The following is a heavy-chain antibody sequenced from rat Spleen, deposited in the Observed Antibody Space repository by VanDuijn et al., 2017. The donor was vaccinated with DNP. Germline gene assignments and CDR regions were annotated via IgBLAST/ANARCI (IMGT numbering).Heavy chain of an antibody. V-gene: IGHV5-25*01. D-gene: IGHD1-12*02. CDR1: GFTFSNYY. Sequence: EVQLVESGGGLVQPGRSLKLSCAASGFTFSNYYMAWVRQAPKKGLEWVATISTSGSRTYYPDSVKGRFTISRDNAKSSLYLQMNSLKSEDTATYYCARHYYDGSYYDYWGQGVMVTVSS. CDR2: ISTSGSRT. CDR3: ARHYYDGSYYDY. J-gene: IGHJ2*01.